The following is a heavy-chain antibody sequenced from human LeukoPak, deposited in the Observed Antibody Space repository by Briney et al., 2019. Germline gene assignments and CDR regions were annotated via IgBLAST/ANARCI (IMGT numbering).Heavy chain of an antibody. CDR3: ARDLGYSYGTELDY. CDR1: VYTFTSYG. J-gene: IGHJ4*02. CDR2: ISAYNGNT. Sequence: GASVKVSCKASVYTFTSYGISWVRQAPGQGLEWMGWISAYNGNTNYAQKLQGRVAMTTDTSTSTAYMELRSLRSDDTAVYYCARDLGYSYGTELDYWGQGTLVTVSS. D-gene: IGHD5-18*01. V-gene: IGHV1-18*01.